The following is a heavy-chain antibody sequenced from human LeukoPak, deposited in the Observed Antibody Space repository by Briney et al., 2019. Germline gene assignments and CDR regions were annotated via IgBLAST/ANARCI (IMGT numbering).Heavy chain of an antibody. CDR2: INHSGST. CDR3: ARIRRPGAFDI. D-gene: IGHD6-6*01. V-gene: IGHV4-34*01. Sequence: ASETLSLTCAVYGGSFSGYYWSWIRQPPGKGLEWIGEINHSGSTNYNPSLKSRVTISVDTSKNQFSLKLSSVTAADTAVYYCARIRRPGAFDIWGQGTMVSVSS. CDR1: GGSFSGYY. J-gene: IGHJ3*02.